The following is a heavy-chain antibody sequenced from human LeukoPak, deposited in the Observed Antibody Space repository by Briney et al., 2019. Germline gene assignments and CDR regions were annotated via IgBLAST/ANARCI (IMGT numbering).Heavy chain of an antibody. CDR2: ISGSGDIT. J-gene: IGHJ4*02. D-gene: IGHD3-22*01. V-gene: IGHV3-23*01. CDR3: AKMYYDSTGCFDY. CDR1: GFTFSSYA. Sequence: PGGSLRLYCAASGFTFSSYAMSWVRQAPGRGLEWVSTISGSGDITYYADSVKGRFTISRDNSKSTLYVQMNSLRAEDTALYYCAKMYYDSTGCFDYWGQGTLVTVSS.